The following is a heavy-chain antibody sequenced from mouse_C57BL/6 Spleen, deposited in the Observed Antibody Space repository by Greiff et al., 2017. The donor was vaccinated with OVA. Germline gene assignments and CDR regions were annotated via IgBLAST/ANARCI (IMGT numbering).Heavy chain of an antibody. J-gene: IGHJ2*01. CDR2: ISSGSSTI. Sequence: EVKLVESGGGLVKPGGSLKLSCAASGFTFSDYGMHWVRQAPEKGLEWVAYISSGSSTIYYADTVKGRFTISRDNATNTLFLQMTSLRAEDSGVYYCATAETFDYWGQGTTLTVSS. V-gene: IGHV5-17*01. D-gene: IGHD1-2*01. CDR1: GFTFSDYG. CDR3: ATAETFDY.